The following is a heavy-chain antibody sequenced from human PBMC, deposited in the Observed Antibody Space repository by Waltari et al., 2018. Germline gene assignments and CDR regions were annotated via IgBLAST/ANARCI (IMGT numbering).Heavy chain of an antibody. J-gene: IGHJ4*02. CDR2: INPNSGGT. CDR3: ARGGGMAGTDWSY. V-gene: IGHV1-2*02. D-gene: IGHD3-16*01. CDR1: GYTFTGYY. Sequence: QVQLVQSGAEVKKPGASVKVSCKASGYTFTGYYMHWVRQAPGQGLEWMGWINPNSGGTNYAKKFQGRVTMTRDTSISTAYMELSRLRSDDTAVYYCARGGGMAGTDWSYWGQGTLVTVSS.